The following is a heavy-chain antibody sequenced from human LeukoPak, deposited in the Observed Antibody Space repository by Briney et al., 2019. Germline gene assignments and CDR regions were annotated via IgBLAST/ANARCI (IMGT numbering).Heavy chain of an antibody. V-gene: IGHV1-24*01. CDR1: GYTFTGYY. CDR3: ATGRIAARRFDY. J-gene: IGHJ4*02. Sequence: ASVKVSCKASGYTFTGYYMHWVRQAPGQGLEWMGGFDPEDGETIYAQKFQGRVTMTEDTSTDTAYMELSSLRSEDTAVYYCATGRIAARRFDYWGQGTLVTVSS. CDR2: FDPEDGET. D-gene: IGHD6-6*01.